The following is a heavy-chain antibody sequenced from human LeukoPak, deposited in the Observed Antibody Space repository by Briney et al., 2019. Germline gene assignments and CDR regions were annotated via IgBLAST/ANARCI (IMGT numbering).Heavy chain of an antibody. D-gene: IGHD3-22*01. J-gene: IGHJ1*01. CDR1: GFTFSDFW. Sequence: GGSLRLSCAGSGFTFSDFWMTWVRQTPGKGLEWVANIKEDGTEKNLVDSVKGRFTISRDSTKNLLYLEMNSLRGDDTAVYYCATYSSLNRREFQFWGQGTLLTVSS. CDR2: IKEDGTEK. V-gene: IGHV3-7*01. CDR3: ATYSSLNRREFQF.